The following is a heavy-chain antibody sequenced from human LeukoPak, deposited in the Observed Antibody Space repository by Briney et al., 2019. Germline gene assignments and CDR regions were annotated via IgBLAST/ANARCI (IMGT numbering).Heavy chain of an antibody. CDR1: GYTFTGYY. Sequence: ASVKVSCKASGYTFTGYYMHWVRQAPGQGLEWMGRISPNSGGTNSAQKFQDRVTMTRDTSISTAYMELSRLRSDDTAVYYCARSYNWNGDFDYWGQGTLVTVSS. J-gene: IGHJ4*02. V-gene: IGHV1-2*06. D-gene: IGHD1-1*01. CDR3: ARSYNWNGDFDY. CDR2: ISPNSGGT.